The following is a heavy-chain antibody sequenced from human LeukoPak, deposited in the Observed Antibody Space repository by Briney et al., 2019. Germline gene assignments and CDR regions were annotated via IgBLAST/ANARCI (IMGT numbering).Heavy chain of an antibody. D-gene: IGHD2-15*01. CDR2: ISGSGSGSST. V-gene: IGHV3-23*01. CDR1: GFTFSSSA. CDR3: AKAGAVVVVAAKYFDY. Sequence: GGSLRLSCAASGFTFSSSAMSWVRQAPGKGLEWVSTISGSGSGSSTYYADSVKGRFTISRDNSKNTLYLQMNSLRAEDTAVYYCAKAGAVVVVAAKYFDYWGQGTLVTVSS. J-gene: IGHJ4*02.